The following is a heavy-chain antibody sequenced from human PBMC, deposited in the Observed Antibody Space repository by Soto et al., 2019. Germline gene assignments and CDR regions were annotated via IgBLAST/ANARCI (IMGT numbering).Heavy chain of an antibody. CDR3: ARHRRPSYQEYSSSSELNGFDP. CDR2: IYYSGST. CDR1: GGSISSSSYY. D-gene: IGHD6-6*01. Sequence: SETLSLTCTVSGGSISSSSYYWGWIRQPPGKGLEWIGSIYYSGSTYYNPSLKSRVTISVDTSKNQFSLKLSSVTAADTAVYYCARHRRPSYQEYSSSSELNGFDPWGQGTLVTVSS. J-gene: IGHJ5*02. V-gene: IGHV4-39*01.